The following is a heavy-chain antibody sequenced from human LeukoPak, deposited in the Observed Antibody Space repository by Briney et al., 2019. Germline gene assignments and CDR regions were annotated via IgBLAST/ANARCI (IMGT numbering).Heavy chain of an antibody. CDR2: IYSGGST. V-gene: IGHV3-53*01. CDR1: GFTVSFNY. CDR3: TRAQWRTYSYYYMDV. D-gene: IGHD6-19*01. J-gene: IGHJ6*03. Sequence: GSLRLSCAASGFTVSFNYMSWVRQAPGKGLEWISVIYSGGSTYYADSVKGRFTISRDDSKNTLYLQMNSLRAEDTAIYYCTRAQWRTYSYYYMDVWGKGTTVTVSS.